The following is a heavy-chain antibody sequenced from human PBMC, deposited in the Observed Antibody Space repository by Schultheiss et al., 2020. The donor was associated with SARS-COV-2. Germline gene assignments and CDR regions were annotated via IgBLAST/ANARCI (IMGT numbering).Heavy chain of an antibody. V-gene: IGHV4-4*07. CDR2: IYTSGST. CDR1: GGSISSYY. J-gene: IGHJ4*02. Sequence: SETLSLTCTVSGGSISSYYWSWIRQPAGKGLEWIGRIYTSGSTNYNPSLKSRVTMSVDTSKNQFSLKLSSVTAADTAVYYCARHQRGSGSYHFDYWGQGTLVTVSS. CDR3: ARHQRGSGSYHFDY. D-gene: IGHD3-10*01.